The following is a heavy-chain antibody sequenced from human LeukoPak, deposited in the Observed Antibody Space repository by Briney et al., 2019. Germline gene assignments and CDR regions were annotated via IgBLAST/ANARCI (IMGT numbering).Heavy chain of an antibody. J-gene: IGHJ4*02. Sequence: PGGSLRLSCAASGFTVSSNYMSWVRQAPGKGLEWVSVIYSGGSTYQADSVKGRFTISRDNSKNTLYLQMNSLRAEDTAVYYCARDGSGSYYSHFDYWGQGTLVTVSS. CDR1: GFTVSSNY. CDR3: ARDGSGSYYSHFDY. D-gene: IGHD3-10*01. CDR2: IYSGGST. V-gene: IGHV3-53*01.